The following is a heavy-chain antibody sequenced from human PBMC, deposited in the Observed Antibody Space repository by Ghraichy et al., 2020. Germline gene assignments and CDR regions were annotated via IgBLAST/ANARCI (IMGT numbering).Heavy chain of an antibody. D-gene: IGHD3-10*01. Sequence: ASVKVSCKASGYTFTSYDINWVRQATGQGLEWMGWMNPNSGNTGYAQKFQGRVTMTRNTSISTAYMELSSLRSEDTAAYYCARGPSVPARWFSSRGKKLHALGYWGQGTLVTVSS. V-gene: IGHV1-8*01. CDR3: ARGPSVPARWFSSRGKKLHALGY. CDR1: GYTFTSYD. J-gene: IGHJ4*02. CDR2: MNPNSGNT.